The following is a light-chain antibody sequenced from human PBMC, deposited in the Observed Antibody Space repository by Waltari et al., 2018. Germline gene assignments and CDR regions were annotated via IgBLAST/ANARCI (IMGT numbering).Light chain of an antibody. V-gene: IGLV1-44*01. CDR3: AAWDDSLNVWV. CDR2: SNN. CDR1: RSNIGSNT. Sequence: QSVLTQPPSASGTPGQRVTISCSGSRSNIGSNTVNWYQQLPGTAPKHLIYSNNQRPSGVPDRFSGSKSGTSASLAISGLQSEDEADYYCAAWDDSLNVWVFGGGTKLTVL. J-gene: IGLJ3*02.